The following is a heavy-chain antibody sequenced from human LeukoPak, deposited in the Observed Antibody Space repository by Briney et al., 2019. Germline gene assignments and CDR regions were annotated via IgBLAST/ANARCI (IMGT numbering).Heavy chain of an antibody. CDR1: GYTFTSYD. D-gene: IGHD5-24*01. J-gene: IGHJ4*02. V-gene: IGHV1-8*01. CDR2: MNPNSGNT. Sequence: ASVKVSCKASGYTFTSYDINWVRQATGQGLEWMGWMNPNSGNTGYAQKFQGRVTMTRNTSISTAYMELSSLRSEDTAVYYCARVRDGYKSIDYWGQGTLVTVSS. CDR3: ARVRDGYKSIDY.